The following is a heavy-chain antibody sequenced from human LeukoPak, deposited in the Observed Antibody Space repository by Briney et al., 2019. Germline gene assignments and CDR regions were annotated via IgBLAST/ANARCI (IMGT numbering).Heavy chain of an antibody. CDR1: GGTFSSYA. CDR2: IIPILGIA. CDR3: ATQEYSSSWPDY. D-gene: IGHD6-13*01. Sequence: SVKVSCKASGGTFSSYAISWVRQAPGQGLEWMGRIIPILGIANYAQKFQGRVTITADKSTSTAYMELSSLRSEDTAVYYCATQEYSSSWPDYWGQGTLVTVSS. J-gene: IGHJ4*02. V-gene: IGHV1-69*04.